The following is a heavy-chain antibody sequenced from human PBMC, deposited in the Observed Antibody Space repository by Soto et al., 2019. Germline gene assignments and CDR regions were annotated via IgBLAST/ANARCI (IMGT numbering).Heavy chain of an antibody. Sequence: TLSLTCIVSGASISTGGYSWSWIRQPPGKGPEWIGYIYESGRTYYKPSLKSRASISMDKSRNQFSVRLTSVTAADTAVYFCARGDRYSGSFSDYFDPWGQGTLVTVSS. CDR2: IYESGRT. D-gene: IGHD1-26*01. V-gene: IGHV4-30-2*01. CDR3: ARGDRYSGSFSDYFDP. CDR1: GASISTGGYS. J-gene: IGHJ5*02.